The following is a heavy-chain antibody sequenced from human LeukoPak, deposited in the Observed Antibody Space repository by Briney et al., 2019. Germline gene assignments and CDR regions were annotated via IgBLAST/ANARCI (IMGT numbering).Heavy chain of an antibody. CDR1: GGSFSGYY. CDR3: ARVRYSSSWYASPHYNWFDP. D-gene: IGHD6-13*01. Sequence: PSETLSLTCAVYGGSFSGYYWSWIRQPPGKGLEWIGEINHSGSTNYNPSLKSRVTIPVDTSKNQFSLKLSSVTAADTAVYYCARVRYSSSWYASPHYNWFDPWGQGTLVTVSS. CDR2: INHSGST. V-gene: IGHV4-34*01. J-gene: IGHJ5*02.